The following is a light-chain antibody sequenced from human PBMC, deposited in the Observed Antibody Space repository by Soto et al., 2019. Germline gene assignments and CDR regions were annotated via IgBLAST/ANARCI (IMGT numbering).Light chain of an antibody. V-gene: IGKV1-39*01. CDR1: QSITIY. J-gene: IGKJ1*01. CDR2: GAS. CDR3: LQTYTAPRT. Sequence: DIQMTQSPSSLSASVGDRVTITCRASQSITIYLNWYQQQPGKAPRLLIYGASTLQTGVPSRFSGSGSMTDFTLTISDLQPEDFATYYCLQTYTAPRTFGHGTKVDI.